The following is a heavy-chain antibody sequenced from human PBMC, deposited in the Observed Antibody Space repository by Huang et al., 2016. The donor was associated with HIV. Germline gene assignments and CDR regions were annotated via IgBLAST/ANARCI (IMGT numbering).Heavy chain of an antibody. CDR3: AAMVRGVISYFDY. CDR2: FFYDGNT. Sequence: QLQLQESGPGLVKPSETLSLTCTVSDGSISSSSYYWGWIRQPPGKGLEWIATFFYDGNTYYNPSLKSRVTISVDTSKNQFSLNLSSVTGADTAVYYCAAMVRGVISYFDYWGQGTLVTVSS. V-gene: IGHV4-39*01. D-gene: IGHD3-10*01. J-gene: IGHJ4*02. CDR1: DGSISSSSYY.